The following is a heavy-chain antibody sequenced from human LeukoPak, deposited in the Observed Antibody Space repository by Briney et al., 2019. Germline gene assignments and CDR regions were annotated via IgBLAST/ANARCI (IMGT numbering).Heavy chain of an antibody. CDR2: IYHTGNT. V-gene: IGHV4-4*02. D-gene: IGHD3-16*01. Sequence: SETLSLTCDVSGGSISSSNWWNWVRQPPGKGLEWIGEIYHTGNTNYNPSLKSRVTISVDKSKNQFSLDLGSVTAADTAVYYCAREGGGSLGGKSFDYWGQGTLVTVSS. CDR1: GGSISSSNW. J-gene: IGHJ4*02. CDR3: AREGGGSLGGKSFDY.